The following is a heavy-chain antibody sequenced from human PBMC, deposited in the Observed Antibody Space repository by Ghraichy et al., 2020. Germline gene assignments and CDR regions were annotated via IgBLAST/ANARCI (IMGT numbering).Heavy chain of an antibody. J-gene: IGHJ4*02. Sequence: SETPSLTCTVSGGSINSYYWSWIRQPPGKGLEWIGYIYYSGTANYSPSLRNRVTISVDTSTNQFSLKLSSVTAADTAVYYCATDRYCAGGSCFDYWGQGTLVTVSS. D-gene: IGHD2-8*02. CDR2: IYYSGTA. CDR1: GGSINSYY. V-gene: IGHV4-59*13. CDR3: ATDRYCAGGSCFDY.